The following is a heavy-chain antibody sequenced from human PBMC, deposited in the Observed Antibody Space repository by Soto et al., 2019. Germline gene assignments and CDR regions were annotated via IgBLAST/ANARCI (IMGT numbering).Heavy chain of an antibody. J-gene: IGHJ4*02. V-gene: IGHV3-23*01. Sequence: GGSLRLSCAASGFTFSSYVMSWVRQAPGKGLEWVSAISGSGGSTYYADSVKGRFTISRDNSKNTLYLQMNSLRAEDTAVYYCARGYCSSTSCYTLYYWGQGTLVTVSS. CDR3: ARGYCSSTSCYTLYY. CDR1: GFTFSSYV. CDR2: ISGSGGST. D-gene: IGHD2-2*02.